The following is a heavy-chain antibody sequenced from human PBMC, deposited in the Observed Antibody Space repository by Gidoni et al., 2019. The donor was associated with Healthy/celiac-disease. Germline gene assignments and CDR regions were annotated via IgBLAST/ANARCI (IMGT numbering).Heavy chain of an antibody. CDR2: ISGSGGST. CDR1: GFTFSSYA. J-gene: IGHJ4*02. Sequence: EVQLLESGGGLVQPGGSLRLSCAASGFTFSSYAMSWVRQAPGKGLEWVSAISGSGGSTYYAASVKGRFTISRDNSKNTLYLQMNSLRAEDTAVYYCAKCPPRIVGAPYYFDYWGQGTLVTVSS. V-gene: IGHV3-23*01. CDR3: AKCPPRIVGAPYYFDY. D-gene: IGHD1-26*01.